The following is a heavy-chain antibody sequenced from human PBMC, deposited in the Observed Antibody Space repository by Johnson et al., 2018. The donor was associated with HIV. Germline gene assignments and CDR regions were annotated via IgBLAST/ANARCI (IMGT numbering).Heavy chain of an antibody. CDR2: ISSSGSTI. CDR1: GFSFSDYY. Sequence: QVQLVESGGGLVKPGGSLRLSCAASGFSFSDYYMSWIRQAPGKGLEWVSYISSSGSTIYYADSVVKGRFTISRDNAKNSVFLQMNSLRVEDTALYYCVRDQGSGWPTNAFDIWGRGTRVTVSS. V-gene: IGHV3-11*01. CDR3: VRDQGSGWPTNAFDI. D-gene: IGHD6-19*01. J-gene: IGHJ3*02.